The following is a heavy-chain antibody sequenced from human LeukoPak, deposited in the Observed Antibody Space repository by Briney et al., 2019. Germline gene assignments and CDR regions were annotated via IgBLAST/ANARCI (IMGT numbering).Heavy chain of an antibody. Sequence: GGSLRLSCAASGFTFSSYAMRWVRQAPGKGLEWVAVISYDGSNKYYADFVKGRFTISRDNSKNTLYLQMNSLRAEDTAVYYCARDWAYGDYLGLVDYWGQGTLVTVSS. CDR1: GFTFSSYA. V-gene: IGHV3-30-3*01. CDR3: ARDWAYGDYLGLVDY. J-gene: IGHJ4*02. CDR2: ISYDGSNK. D-gene: IGHD4-17*01.